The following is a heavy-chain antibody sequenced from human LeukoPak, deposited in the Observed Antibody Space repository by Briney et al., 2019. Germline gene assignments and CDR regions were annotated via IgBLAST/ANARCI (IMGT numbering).Heavy chain of an antibody. Sequence: GSLRLSCAASGFTFSSYAMSGVRQAPGRGLEWVSAISGSGGSTYYADSVKGRFTISRDNSKSTLYLQMNSLRADDTAVHYCAKDSLAAAGTPLSDYYGMAVWGQGTTVTVSS. D-gene: IGHD6-13*01. CDR3: AKDSLAAAGTPLSDYYGMAV. CDR2: ISGSGGST. J-gene: IGHJ6*02. V-gene: IGHV3-23*01. CDR1: GFTFSSYA.